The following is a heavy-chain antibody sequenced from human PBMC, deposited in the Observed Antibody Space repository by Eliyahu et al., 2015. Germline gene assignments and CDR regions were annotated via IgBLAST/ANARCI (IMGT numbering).Heavy chain of an antibody. CDR3: AREERSYYYDNGGYLVDF. CDR2: ISSSGSDI. CDR1: XXXFSSYS. J-gene: IGHJ4*02. Sequence: EVQLVXSGGSLVQPGGXXRXXXXASXXXFSSYSINWLRQAPGKGPEWLSYISSSGSDIYYADSVKGRFTISRDNAKNLLYLQMNSVRDEDTAVYYCAREERSYYYDNGGYLVDFWGQGTLVTVSS. V-gene: IGHV3-48*02. D-gene: IGHD3-22*01.